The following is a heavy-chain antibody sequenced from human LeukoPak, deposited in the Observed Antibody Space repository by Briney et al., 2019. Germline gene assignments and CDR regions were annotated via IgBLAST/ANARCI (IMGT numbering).Heavy chain of an antibody. CDR1: GYTFSTYD. J-gene: IGHJ4*02. V-gene: IGHV1-18*01. Sequence: GASVKVSCKTSGYTFSTYDINWVRQASGQGLEWMGWISAYNGNTNYAQKLQGRVTMTTDTSTSTAYMELRSLRSDDTAVYYCARDSSGYYTFDYWGQGTLVTVSS. D-gene: IGHD3-22*01. CDR2: ISAYNGNT. CDR3: ARDSSGYYTFDY.